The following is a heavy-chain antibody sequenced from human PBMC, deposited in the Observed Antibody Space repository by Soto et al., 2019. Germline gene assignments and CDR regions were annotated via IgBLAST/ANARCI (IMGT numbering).Heavy chain of an antibody. J-gene: IGHJ6*03. CDR1: GGSISSSSYY. V-gene: IGHV4-39*01. D-gene: IGHD2-21*01. CDR3: ARIVRGIVITYYYMDV. Sequence: SETLSLTCTVSGGSISSSSYYWGWIRQPPGKGLEWIGSIYYSGSTYYNPSLQSRVTISVDTSTNQFSLKLRSVTAADTAVYYCARIVRGIVITYYYMDVWGKGTTVTVSS. CDR2: IYYSGST.